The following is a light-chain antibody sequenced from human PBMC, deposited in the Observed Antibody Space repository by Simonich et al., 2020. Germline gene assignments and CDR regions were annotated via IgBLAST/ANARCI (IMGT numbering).Light chain of an antibody. CDR1: QSVSSN. Sequence: EIVMTQTPATLSVSPGERATLPCRASQSVSSNFAWYQQKPGQAPRLLIYGASTRATGLPARFSGSGSGTEFTLTISSMQSEDFAVYYCQQYNNWPRRTFGQGTKVEIK. CDR2: GAS. J-gene: IGKJ1*01. V-gene: IGKV3-15*01. CDR3: QQYNNWPRRT.